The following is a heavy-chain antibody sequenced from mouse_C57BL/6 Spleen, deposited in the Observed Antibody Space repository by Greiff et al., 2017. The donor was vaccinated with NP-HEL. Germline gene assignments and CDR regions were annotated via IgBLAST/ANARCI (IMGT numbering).Heavy chain of an antibody. J-gene: IGHJ4*01. Sequence: EVQRVESGEGLVKPGGSLKLSCAASGFTFSSYAMSWVRQTPEKRLEWVAYISSGGDYIYYADTVKGRFTISRDNARNTPYLQMSSLKSEDTAMDYCTRAVYGNYAMDYWGQGTSVTVSS. V-gene: IGHV5-9-1*02. CDR3: TRAVYGNYAMDY. CDR2: ISSGGDYI. CDR1: GFTFSSYA. D-gene: IGHD1-1*02.